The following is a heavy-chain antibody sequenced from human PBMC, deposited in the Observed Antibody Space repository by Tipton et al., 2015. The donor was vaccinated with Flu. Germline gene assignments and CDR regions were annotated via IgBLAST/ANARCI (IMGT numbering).Heavy chain of an antibody. CDR2: ISWNSGSI. D-gene: IGHD1-26*01. Sequence: SLRLSCAASGFTFDDYAMHWVRQAPGKGLEWVSGISWNSGSIGYADSVKGRFTISRDNAKNSLYLQMNSLRAEDTALYYCAKDIGGGSYRGVDAFDIWGQGKMVTVSS. V-gene: IGHV3-9*01. J-gene: IGHJ3*02. CDR3: AKDIGGGSYRGVDAFDI. CDR1: GFTFDDYA.